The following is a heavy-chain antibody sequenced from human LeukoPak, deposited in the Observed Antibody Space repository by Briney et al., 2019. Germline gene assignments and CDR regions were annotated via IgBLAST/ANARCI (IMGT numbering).Heavy chain of an antibody. J-gene: IGHJ4*02. CDR2: TSFDGNVF. D-gene: IGHD6-25*01. V-gene: IGHV3-30*18. Sequence: GGSLRLSCAASGFTFSAYGMHWVRQAPGKGLEWVAVTSFDGNVFYYADSVKGRFTTSRDNSKNTLYLQMNTVRADDTAMYYCAKELGAADLFDYWGQGTLVTVSS. CDR1: GFTFSAYG. CDR3: AKELGAADLFDY.